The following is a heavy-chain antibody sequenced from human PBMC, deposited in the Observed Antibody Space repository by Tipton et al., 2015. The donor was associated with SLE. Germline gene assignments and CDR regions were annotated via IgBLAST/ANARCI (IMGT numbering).Heavy chain of an antibody. J-gene: IGHJ4*02. CDR1: GGTFSSYA. CDR3: ARGRGNCSSTSCPFDY. CDR2: FIPIFGTA. Sequence: QLVQSGAEVKKPGSSVKVSCKASGGTFSSYAISWVRQAPGQGLAWMGGFIPIFGTANYAQKFQGRVTITADESTSTAYMELSSLRSEDTAVYYCARGRGNCSSTSCPFDYWGQGSLVPVSS. V-gene: IGHV1-69*01. D-gene: IGHD2-2*01.